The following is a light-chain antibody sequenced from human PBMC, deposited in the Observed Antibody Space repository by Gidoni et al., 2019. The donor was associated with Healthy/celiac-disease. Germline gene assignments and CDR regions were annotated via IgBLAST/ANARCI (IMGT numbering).Light chain of an antibody. V-gene: IGKV2-28*01. CDR2: LGS. J-gene: IGKJ4*01. CDR1: QSLLHSNGYNY. Sequence: LVMTQSPLSLPVTPGEPASISCRSSQSLLHSNGYNYLDWYLQKPGQSPQLLIYLGSNRASGVPDRFSGSGSGTDFTLKISRVEAEDVGVYYCMQALQTPLFGGGTKVEIK. CDR3: MQALQTPL.